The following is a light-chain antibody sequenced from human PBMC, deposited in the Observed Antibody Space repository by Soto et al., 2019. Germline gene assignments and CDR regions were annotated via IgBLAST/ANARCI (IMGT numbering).Light chain of an antibody. CDR2: AAS. V-gene: IGKV1-9*01. CDR1: QGISSY. CDR3: QQLNSYPLT. J-gene: IGKJ4*01. Sequence: DIQLTQSPSFLSASVGVRVTITCRASQGISSYLAWYQQKPGKAPRLLIYAASTLQSGVPSRFSGSGSGTEFTLTINSLQPEDFATYYCQQLNSYPLTFGGGTKVEIK.